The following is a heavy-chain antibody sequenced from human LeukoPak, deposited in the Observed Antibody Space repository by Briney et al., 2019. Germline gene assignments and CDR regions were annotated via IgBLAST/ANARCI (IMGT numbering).Heavy chain of an antibody. CDR2: MNPNSGNT. CDR3: ARGLYYYDSSGYSHYYYYYGMDV. V-gene: IGHV1-8*01. J-gene: IGHJ6*02. D-gene: IGHD3-22*01. CDR1: GYTFTSYD. Sequence: SVKVSCKASGYTFTSYDINWVRQATGQGLEWMGWMNPNSGNTGYAQKFQGRVTMTRNTSISTAYMELSSLRSEDTAVYYCARGLYYYDSSGYSHYYYYYGMDVWGQGTTVTVSS.